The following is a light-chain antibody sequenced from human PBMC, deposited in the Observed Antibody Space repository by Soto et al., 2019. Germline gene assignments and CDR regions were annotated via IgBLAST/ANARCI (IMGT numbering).Light chain of an antibody. CDR1: RSDIGSYNY. V-gene: IGLV2-14*01. J-gene: IGLJ1*01. CDR3: ISYTGSSTSYV. CDR2: GVS. Sequence: QSALTQPASVSGSPGQSITISCSGTRSDIGSYNYVAWYQQFPGKTPKILIYGVSNRPSGVSSRFSGSKSGNTASLTFSGLQAEDEADYYCISYTGSSTSYVFGSGTKV.